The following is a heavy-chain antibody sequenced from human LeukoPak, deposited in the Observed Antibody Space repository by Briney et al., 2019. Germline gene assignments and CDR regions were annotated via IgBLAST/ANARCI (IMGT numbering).Heavy chain of an antibody. D-gene: IGHD1-26*01. CDR1: GFTFSTYG. CDR3: ARGGYSGTYYFGY. CDR2: VWYDGSNI. Sequence: PGGSLRLSCAASGFTFSTYGMHWVRQAPGKGLEWVAVVWYDGSNIHYVDSVKGRFTISRDNSTTTLYLQMNSLTAEDTAVYYCARGGYSGTYYFGYWGQGTLVTVSS. V-gene: IGHV3-33*01. J-gene: IGHJ4*02.